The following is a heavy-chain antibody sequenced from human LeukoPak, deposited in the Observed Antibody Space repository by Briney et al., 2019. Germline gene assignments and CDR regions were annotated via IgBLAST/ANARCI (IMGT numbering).Heavy chain of an antibody. CDR1: GGTFSSYA. Sequence: ASVKVSCKASGGTFSSYAISWVRHAPGQGLEWMGWINPNSGGTNYAQKFQGRVTMTRDTSISTAYMELSRLGSDDTAVYYCAREEDCSSTSCDLDYWGQGTLVTVSS. J-gene: IGHJ4*02. D-gene: IGHD2-2*01. CDR3: AREEDCSSTSCDLDY. CDR2: INPNSGGT. V-gene: IGHV1-2*02.